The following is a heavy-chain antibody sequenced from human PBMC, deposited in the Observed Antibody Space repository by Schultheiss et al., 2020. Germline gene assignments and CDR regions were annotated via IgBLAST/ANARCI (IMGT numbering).Heavy chain of an antibody. CDR2: ISGSGGST. Sequence: GGSLRLSCAASGFTFSSYAMSWVRQAPGKGLEWVSAISGSGGSTYYADSVKGRFTISGDNSKNTLYLQMNSLRAEDTAVYYCAKRPMLPKYYYDSLGAFDIWGQGTMVT. CDR3: AKRPMLPKYYYDSLGAFDI. V-gene: IGHV3-23*01. D-gene: IGHD3-22*01. CDR1: GFTFSSYA. J-gene: IGHJ3*02.